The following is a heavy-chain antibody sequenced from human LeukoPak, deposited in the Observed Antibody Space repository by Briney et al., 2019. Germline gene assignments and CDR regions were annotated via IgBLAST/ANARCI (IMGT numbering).Heavy chain of an antibody. J-gene: IGHJ4*02. V-gene: IGHV4-61*02. Sequence: SETLSLTCTVSGGSISSGSYYWSWIRQPAGKGLEWIGRIYTSGSTNYNPSLKSRVTISVDTSKNQFSLKLSSVTAADTAVYYCARGGTDFWSGYYIDYWGQGTLVTVSS. CDR1: GGSISSGSYY. CDR3: ARGGTDFWSGYYIDY. D-gene: IGHD3-3*01. CDR2: IYTSGST.